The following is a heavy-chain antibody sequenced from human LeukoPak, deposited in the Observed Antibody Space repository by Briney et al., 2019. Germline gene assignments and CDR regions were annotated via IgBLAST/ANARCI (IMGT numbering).Heavy chain of an antibody. Sequence: GGSLRLSCAASGFTFSSYEMNWVRQAPGKGLEGVSYISSSGSTIYYAHSVKGRFAISRDNAKNSLYLQMNSLRAEDTTVYYCARGPHYEYYYYYGMDVWGQGTTVTVSS. D-gene: IGHD4-17*01. J-gene: IGHJ6*02. CDR2: ISSSGSTI. CDR3: ARGPHYEYYYYYGMDV. V-gene: IGHV3-48*03. CDR1: GFTFSSYE.